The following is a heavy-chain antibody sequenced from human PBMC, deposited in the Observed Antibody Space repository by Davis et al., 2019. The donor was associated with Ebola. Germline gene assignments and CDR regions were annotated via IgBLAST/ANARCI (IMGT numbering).Heavy chain of an antibody. CDR3: ARGDFDWLRVGMDV. V-gene: IGHV4-34*01. CDR1: GGSFSGYY. Sequence: SETLSLTCAVYGGSFSGYYWSWIRQPPGKGLEWIGEINHSGSTNYNPSLKSRVTISVDTSKNQFSLKLSSVTAADTAVYYCARGDFDWLRVGMDVWGQGTMVTVSS. D-gene: IGHD3-9*01. CDR2: INHSGST. J-gene: IGHJ6*02.